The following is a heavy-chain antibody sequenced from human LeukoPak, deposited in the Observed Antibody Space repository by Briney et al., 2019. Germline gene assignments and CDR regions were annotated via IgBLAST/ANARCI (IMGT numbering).Heavy chain of an antibody. CDR3: AKSLYYDSVAFDY. J-gene: IGHJ4*02. Sequence: GGSLRLSCAASGFTFSSYSMNWVRQAPGKGLEWVSSISSSSSYIYYADSVKGRFTISRDNSKNTLYLQMNSLRAEDTAVYYCAKSLYYDSVAFDYWGQGTLVTVSS. V-gene: IGHV3-21*04. CDR1: GFTFSSYS. D-gene: IGHD3-3*01. CDR2: ISSSSSYI.